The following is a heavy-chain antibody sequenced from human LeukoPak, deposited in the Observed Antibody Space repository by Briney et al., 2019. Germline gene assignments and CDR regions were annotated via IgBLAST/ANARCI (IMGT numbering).Heavy chain of an antibody. V-gene: IGHV3-21*01. D-gene: IGHD6-19*01. CDR2: IISSSSYI. Sequence: GCLRLSRVPAAFTASINYISCVCHTPGGRREWGSSIISSSSYIYYANSVRGRFTISRDNAKNTVYLQMNSLRAEDTAMYYCARDHDSIYSSGWVFAFDIWGQGTMVTVSS. J-gene: IGHJ3*02. CDR3: ARDHDSIYSSGWVFAFDI. CDR1: AFTASINY.